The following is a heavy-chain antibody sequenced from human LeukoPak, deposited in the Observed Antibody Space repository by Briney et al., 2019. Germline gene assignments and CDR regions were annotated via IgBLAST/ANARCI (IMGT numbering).Heavy chain of an antibody. CDR2: INHSGST. Sequence: TPSETLSLTCAVYGGSFSGYYWSWIRQPPGKGLEWIGEINHSGSTNYNPSLKSRVTISVDTSKNQFSLELSSVTAADTAVYYCARAGYLHPDDSGGWYRYYFDYWGQGTLVTVSS. J-gene: IGHJ4*02. D-gene: IGHD6-19*01. CDR3: ARAGYLHPDDSGGWYRYYFDY. CDR1: GGSFSGYY. V-gene: IGHV4-34*01.